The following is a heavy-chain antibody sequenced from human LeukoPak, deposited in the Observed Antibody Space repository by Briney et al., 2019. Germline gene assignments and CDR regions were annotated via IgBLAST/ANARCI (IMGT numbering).Heavy chain of an antibody. J-gene: IGHJ4*02. D-gene: IGHD6-13*01. Sequence: GGSLRLSCAASGFTFSSYGMHWVRQAPGKGLEWVSSISSSSSYIYYADSVKGRFTISRDNAKNSLYLQMNSLRAEDTAVYYCARDQLSSSSWYEWWIDYWGQGTLVTVSS. CDR2: ISSSSSYI. V-gene: IGHV3-21*01. CDR3: ARDQLSSSSWYEWWIDY. CDR1: GFTFSSYG.